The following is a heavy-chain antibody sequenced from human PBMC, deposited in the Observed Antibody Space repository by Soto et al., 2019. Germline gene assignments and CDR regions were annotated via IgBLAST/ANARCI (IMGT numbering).Heavy chain of an antibody. CDR1: GGPFISYA. CDR3: ERDQSSGFDP. CDR2: IIPIFGTA. J-gene: IGHJ5*02. V-gene: IGHV1-69*01. D-gene: IGHD6-19*01. Sequence: SVKVSCNASGGPFISYAIIWVRQAPGQGLEWMGGIIPIFGTANYAQKFQGRVTITADESTSTAYMELSSLRSEDTAVYYCERDQSSGFDPWGQGTLVTVSS.